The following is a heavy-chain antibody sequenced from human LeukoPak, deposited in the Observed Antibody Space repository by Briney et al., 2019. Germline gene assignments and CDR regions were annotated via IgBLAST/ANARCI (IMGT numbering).Heavy chain of an antibody. CDR2: IKSDGKTT. CDR3: ARSDWFDP. CDR1: GFSFSGYW. Sequence: GGSLRLSCAASGFSFSGYWMHWVRQAQGKGLVWVSRIKSDGKTTSHADSVKGRFTISRDNAKNTLYLQMNSLRVEDTAVYYCARSDWFDPWGQGTLVTDPS. V-gene: IGHV3-74*01. J-gene: IGHJ5*02.